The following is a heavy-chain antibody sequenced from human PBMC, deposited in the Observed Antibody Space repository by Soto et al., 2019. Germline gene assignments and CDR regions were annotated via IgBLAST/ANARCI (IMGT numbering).Heavy chain of an antibody. Sequence: GSLRLSCAASGFTFSSYSMNWVRQAPGKGLEWVSSISSSSSYIYYADSVKGRFTISRDNAKNSLYLQMNSLRAEDTAVYYCARELYGGTSFDYWGQGTLVTVSS. CDR2: ISSSSSYI. J-gene: IGHJ4*02. V-gene: IGHV3-21*01. CDR3: ARELYGGTSFDY. CDR1: GFTFSSYS. D-gene: IGHD2-2*01.